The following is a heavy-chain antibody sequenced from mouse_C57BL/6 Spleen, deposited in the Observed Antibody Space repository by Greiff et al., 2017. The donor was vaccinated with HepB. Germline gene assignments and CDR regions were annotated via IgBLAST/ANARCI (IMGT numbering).Heavy chain of an antibody. V-gene: IGHV5-17*01. CDR2: IGSGNSTI. CDR1: GFTFSDYG. CDR3: ARFTTGAWFAY. J-gene: IGHJ3*01. D-gene: IGHD1-1*01. Sequence: DVMLVESGGGLVKPGGSLKLSCAASGFTFSDYGMHWVRQAPEKGLEWVAYIGSGNSTIYYAEKVKGRFTIARDKANNTLFLQMTSLRSEDTAMYDCARFTTGAWFAYWGQGTLVTVSA.